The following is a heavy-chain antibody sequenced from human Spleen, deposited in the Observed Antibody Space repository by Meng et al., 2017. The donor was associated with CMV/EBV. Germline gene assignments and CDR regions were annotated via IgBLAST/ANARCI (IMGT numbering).Heavy chain of an antibody. CDR3: ARGSELGLYSMDV. CDR1: GFTFSNYN. D-gene: IGHD7-27*01. Sequence: ETLSLTCAASGFTFSNYNMNWVRQAPGRGLEWVSSISSSSSYAYHADSVKGRLTISRDNAKNSLYLQMNSLRADDTAVYYCARGSELGLYSMDVWGRGTTVTVSS. J-gene: IGHJ6*02. CDR2: ISSSSSYA. V-gene: IGHV3-21*01.